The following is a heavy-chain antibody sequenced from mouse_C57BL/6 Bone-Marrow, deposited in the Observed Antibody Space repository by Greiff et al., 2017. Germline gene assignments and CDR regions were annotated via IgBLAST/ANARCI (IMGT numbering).Heavy chain of an antibody. V-gene: IGHV14-4*01. J-gene: IGHJ1*03. CDR1: GFNIKDDY. Sequence: VQLQQSGAELVRPGASVKLSCTASGFNIKDDYMHWVKQRPEQGLEWIGWIDPENGDTEYASKFQGKATITADTSSNTAYLQLSSLTSEDTAVYYCTTRDFYGYDWDFDVWGTGTTVTVSS. CDR2: IDPENGDT. CDR3: TTRDFYGYDWDFDV. D-gene: IGHD2-2*01.